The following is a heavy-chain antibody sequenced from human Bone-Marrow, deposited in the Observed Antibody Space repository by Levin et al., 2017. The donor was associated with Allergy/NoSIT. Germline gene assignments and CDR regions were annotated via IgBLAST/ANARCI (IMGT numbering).Heavy chain of an antibody. Sequence: PGGSLRLSCAASGFTFSSYSMNWVRQAPGKGLEWVSSISSSSSYIYYADSVKGRFTISRDNAKNSLYLQMNSLRAEDTAVYYCARVWMSVPAAMVDAFDIWGQGTMVTVSS. V-gene: IGHV3-21*01. CDR1: GFTFSSYS. D-gene: IGHD2-2*01. CDR2: ISSSSSYI. J-gene: IGHJ3*02. CDR3: ARVWMSVPAAMVDAFDI.